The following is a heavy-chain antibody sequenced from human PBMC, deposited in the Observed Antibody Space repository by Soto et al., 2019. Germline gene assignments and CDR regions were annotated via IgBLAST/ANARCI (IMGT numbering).Heavy chain of an antibody. CDR3: AHVDGYSSSWY. V-gene: IGHV2-5*02. J-gene: IGHJ4*02. CDR2: IYWDDDK. D-gene: IGHD6-13*01. CDR1: GVLLPPSGRG. Sequence: SCPPLANPTQLCTLIYSFLGVLLPPSGRGVGGVGQPPEKALEWLALIYWDDDKRHSPSLKSRLTITNATTKNQVVLTMTNMDPVDTATYYCAHVDGYSSSWYWGQGTLVTVSS.